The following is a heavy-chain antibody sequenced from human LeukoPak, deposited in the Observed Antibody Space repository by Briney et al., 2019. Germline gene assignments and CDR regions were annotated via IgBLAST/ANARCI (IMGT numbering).Heavy chain of an antibody. CDR2: ISYDGSNK. D-gene: IGHD6-13*01. Sequence: PGRSLRLSCAASGFTFSCYAMHWVRQAPGKGLEWVAVISYDGSNKYYADSVKGRFTFSRDNSKNTLYLQMNSLRAEDTAVYYRAKVAAGYYYYYMDVWGKGTTVTVSS. CDR1: GFTFSCYA. J-gene: IGHJ6*03. V-gene: IGHV3-30*04. CDR3: AKVAAGYYYYYMDV.